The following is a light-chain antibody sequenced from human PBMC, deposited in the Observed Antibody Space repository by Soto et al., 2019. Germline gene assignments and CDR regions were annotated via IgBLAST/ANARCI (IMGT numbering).Light chain of an antibody. Sequence: EIVRTHSPATKSVSPGERATLSCRASQSMGSNVAWYQQKTGQAPRILIYGESTRAAGIPDRLSGSGSGTDLNLTISRLEPEDFAVYYCLKYDTSPLTXGGGTKVEIK. CDR3: LKYDTSPLT. J-gene: IGKJ4*01. V-gene: IGKV3-15*01. CDR2: GES. CDR1: QSMGSN.